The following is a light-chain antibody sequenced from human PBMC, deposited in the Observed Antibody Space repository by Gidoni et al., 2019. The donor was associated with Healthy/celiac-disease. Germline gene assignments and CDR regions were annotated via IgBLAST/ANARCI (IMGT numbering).Light chain of an antibody. Sequence: IVLTQSPATLSLSPGERANLSCRASQSVSSYLAWYQQKPGQAPRLLIYDAANRATGIPARFSGSGSGTDFTLTISSLEPEDFAVYYCQQRSNWLTVGGGTKVEIK. CDR3: QQRSNWLT. V-gene: IGKV3-11*01. J-gene: IGKJ4*01. CDR2: DAA. CDR1: QSVSSY.